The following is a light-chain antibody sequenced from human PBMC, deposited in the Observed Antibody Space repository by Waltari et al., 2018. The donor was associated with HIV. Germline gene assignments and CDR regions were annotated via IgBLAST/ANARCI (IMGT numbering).Light chain of an antibody. J-gene: IGLJ3*02. CDR2: QDT. CDR3: QAWDSSAVV. CDR1: EVGDKF. V-gene: IGLV3-1*01. Sequence: SYDLIQPPSLSVSPGQTATIPCSGDEVGDKFASWYQQKPGRSPVLVIYQDTKRPSGSPERFSGSNSGNTATLTISGTQAVDEADYYCQAWDSSAVVFGGGTKLTVL.